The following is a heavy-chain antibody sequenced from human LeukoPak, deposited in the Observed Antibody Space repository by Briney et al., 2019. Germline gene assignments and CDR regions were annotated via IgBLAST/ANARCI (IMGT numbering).Heavy chain of an antibody. D-gene: IGHD3-3*01. J-gene: IGHJ4*02. CDR2: ISTYNGNT. CDR1: GYTFTSYG. Sequence: VKVSCKASGYTFTSYGISWVRQAPGQGLEWMGWISTYNGNTKYAQKFQVRLTMTTDTSTTTAYMELRSLRSDDTAVYYCARLPSDDFWSGYYFKGHFDHWGQGTLVTVSS. CDR3: ARLPSDDFWSGYYFKGHFDH. V-gene: IGHV1-18*01.